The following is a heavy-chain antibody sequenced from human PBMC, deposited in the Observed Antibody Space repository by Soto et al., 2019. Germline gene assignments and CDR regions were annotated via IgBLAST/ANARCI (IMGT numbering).Heavy chain of an antibody. Sequence: QVQLVESGGGGVQPGRSLRLSCAASGFTFSSYGMHWVRQAPGKGLEWVAVIWYDGSNKYYADSVKGRFTISRDNSKNTLYLQMNSLRAEDTAVYYCARDINDYGDYNSSYWGQGTLVTVSS. CDR2: IWYDGSNK. D-gene: IGHD4-17*01. J-gene: IGHJ4*02. CDR3: ARDINDYGDYNSSY. CDR1: GFTFSSYG. V-gene: IGHV3-33*01.